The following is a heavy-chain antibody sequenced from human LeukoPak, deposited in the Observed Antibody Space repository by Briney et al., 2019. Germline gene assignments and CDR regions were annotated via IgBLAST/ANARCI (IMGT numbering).Heavy chain of an antibody. D-gene: IGHD2-15*01. Sequence: SGPTLVKPTHTLTLTCTFSGFSLSTSAVGVGWIRQPPGKALEWLALIYWNDDKRYSPSLKSRLTITKNTSKNQVVLIMTNMDPVDTATYYCAHRQVVATHFDYWGQGTLVTVSS. CDR3: AHRQVVATHFDY. V-gene: IGHV2-5*01. J-gene: IGHJ4*02. CDR1: GFSLSTSAVG. CDR2: IYWNDDK.